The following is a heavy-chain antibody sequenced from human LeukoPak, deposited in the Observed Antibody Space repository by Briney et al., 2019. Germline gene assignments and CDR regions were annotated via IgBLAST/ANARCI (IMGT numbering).Heavy chain of an antibody. Sequence: PSETLSLTCTVSGDSIARAAYYWGWIRQRPGEGPEWITNILYGVTSYYNPSFGIRASISVDTSSNQLSLRLTSVTAADTAVYYCARGVYIAAAQYGYWGQGTLVTVSS. D-gene: IGHD6-13*01. CDR2: ILYGVTS. CDR3: ARGVYIAAAQYGY. CDR1: GDSIARAAYY. J-gene: IGHJ4*02. V-gene: IGHV4-39*07.